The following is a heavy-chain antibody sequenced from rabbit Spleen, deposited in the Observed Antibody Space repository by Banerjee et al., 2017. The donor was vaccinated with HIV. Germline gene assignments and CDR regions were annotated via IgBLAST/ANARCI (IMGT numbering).Heavy chain of an antibody. J-gene: IGHJ4*01. Sequence: QEQLEESGGDLVQPEGSLTLTCTASGFSFSSSYWGCWVRQAPGKGLELIACIYTARGSTYYASWAKGRFTISKTSSTTVTLQMTTVTVADTATYFCARSHGSSADDGFILWGPGTLVTVS. CDR2: IYTARGST. V-gene: IGHV1S45*01. D-gene: IGHD8-1*01. CDR3: ARSHGSSADDGFIL. CDR1: GFSFSSSYW.